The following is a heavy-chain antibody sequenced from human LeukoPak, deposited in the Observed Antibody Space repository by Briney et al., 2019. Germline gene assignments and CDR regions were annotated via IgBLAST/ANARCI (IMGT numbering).Heavy chain of an antibody. CDR3: ARAIITIFGVVTVFDY. V-gene: IGHV4-34*01. CDR2: INHSGST. Sequence: PSETLSLTCAVYGGSFSGYYWSWIRQPPGKGLEWIGEINHSGSTNYNPSLKSRVTISVDTSKNQFSLKPSSVTAADTAVYYCARAIITIFGVVTVFDYWGQGTLVTVSS. J-gene: IGHJ4*02. CDR1: GGSFSGYY. D-gene: IGHD3-3*01.